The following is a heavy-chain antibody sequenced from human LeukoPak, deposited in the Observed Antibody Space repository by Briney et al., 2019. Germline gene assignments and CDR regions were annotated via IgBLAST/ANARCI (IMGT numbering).Heavy chain of an antibody. D-gene: IGHD6-19*01. CDR2: IIPIFGTA. CDR1: GGTFSSYA. V-gene: IGHV1-69*05. Sequence: GASVKVSCKASGGTFSSYAISWVRQAPGQGLEWRGGIIPIFGTANYAQKFQGRVTITTDESTSTAYMELSSLRSEDTAVYYCARHGSSGWYGAFDIWGQGTMVTVSS. J-gene: IGHJ3*02. CDR3: ARHGSSGWYGAFDI.